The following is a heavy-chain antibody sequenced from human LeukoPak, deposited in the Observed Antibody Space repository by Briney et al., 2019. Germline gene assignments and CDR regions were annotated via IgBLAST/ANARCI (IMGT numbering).Heavy chain of an antibody. Sequence: GGSLRLSCAASGFTFNKFWMSWVRQAPGKGLEWVANIKEDGSETFYVDSVKGRFTISRDNAKNSLYLQMSSLRAEDTAVYYCAGPYSAGPAFDYWGQGTLVTVSS. V-gene: IGHV3-7*01. D-gene: IGHD5-18*01. CDR2: IKEDGSET. CDR3: AGPYSAGPAFDY. CDR1: GFTFNKFW. J-gene: IGHJ4*02.